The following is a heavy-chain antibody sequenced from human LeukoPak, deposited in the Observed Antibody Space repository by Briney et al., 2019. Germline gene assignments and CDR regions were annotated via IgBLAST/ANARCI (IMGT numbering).Heavy chain of an antibody. D-gene: IGHD5-12*01. CDR1: GGSFSTYA. Sequence: SVKVSCKSSGGSFSTYAVNWVRQAPGQGLEWMGRLIPVLGMSHYAPGFQGRVTLTADRSTNTAYMELDRLTSDGTAVYFCARDRGGGFDLAFFDHWGQGTLVTVSS. V-gene: IGHV1-69*04. J-gene: IGHJ4*02. CDR3: ARDRGGGFDLAFFDH. CDR2: LIPVLGMS.